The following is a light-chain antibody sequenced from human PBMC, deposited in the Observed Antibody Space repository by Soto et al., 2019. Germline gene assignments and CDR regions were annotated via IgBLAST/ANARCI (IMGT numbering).Light chain of an antibody. J-gene: IGKJ2*01. Sequence: DIQMTQSPSSLSASVGDRVTITCRASQSISNYLAWYQQKPGKVPKLLIYAASTLQSGVPSRFIGSGSGTDFTLTISSLQPEDAATYYCQKYVDAPKTFGQGTKLEIK. CDR3: QKYVDAPKT. V-gene: IGKV1-27*01. CDR2: AAS. CDR1: QSISNY.